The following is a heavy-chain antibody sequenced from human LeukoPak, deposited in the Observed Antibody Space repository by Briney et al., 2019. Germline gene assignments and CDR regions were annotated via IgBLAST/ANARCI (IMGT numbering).Heavy chain of an antibody. Sequence: SETLSLTCTVSGYSISSGYYWGWIRQPPGKGLEWIGSIYHSGSTYYNPSLKSRVTISVDTSKNQFSLKLSSVTAADTAVYYCARDGQYSSPGYFDYWGQGTLVTVSS. V-gene: IGHV4-38-2*02. CDR2: IYHSGST. CDR1: GYSISSGYY. CDR3: ARDGQYSSPGYFDY. J-gene: IGHJ4*02. D-gene: IGHD6-6*01.